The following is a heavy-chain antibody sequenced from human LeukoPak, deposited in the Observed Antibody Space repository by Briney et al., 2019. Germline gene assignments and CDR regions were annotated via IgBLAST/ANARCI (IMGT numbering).Heavy chain of an antibody. CDR3: ARASATTLIGGDYFDY. Sequence: ASVKVSCKASGYTFTDYYIHWVRQAPGQGLEWMGRVNPNSGGTNYAQKFQGRVTMTRDTSNTTAYMELSSLRSDDTAGYYCARASATTLIGGDYFDYWGQGTLVTVYS. CDR1: GYTFTDYY. J-gene: IGHJ4*02. V-gene: IGHV1-2*06. D-gene: IGHD1-7*01. CDR2: VNPNSGGT.